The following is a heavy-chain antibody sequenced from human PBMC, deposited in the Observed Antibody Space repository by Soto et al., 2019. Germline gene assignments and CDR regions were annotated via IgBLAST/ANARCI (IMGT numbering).Heavy chain of an antibody. CDR2: IKQDGSEK. D-gene: IGHD3-3*01. CDR3: TRHDSNYDFWSGSPPRYGMDV. Sequence: GGSLRLSCAASGFTFSSYWMSWVRQAPGKGLEWVANIKQDGSEKYYAASVKGRFTISRDDSKNTAYLQMNSLKTEDTAVYYCTRHDSNYDFWSGSPPRYGMDVWGQGTTVTVSS. J-gene: IGHJ6*02. CDR1: GFTFSSYW. V-gene: IGHV3-7*03.